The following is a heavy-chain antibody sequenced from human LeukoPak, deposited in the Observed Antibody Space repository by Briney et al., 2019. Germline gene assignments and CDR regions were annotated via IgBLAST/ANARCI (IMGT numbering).Heavy chain of an antibody. V-gene: IGHV1-46*01. CDR3: ARAPDVVVNLDY. CDR1: GYTFTSYY. J-gene: IGHJ4*02. D-gene: IGHD3-22*01. Sequence: ASVTVSCMASGYTFTSYYMHWVRQAPGQGLEWMGIINPSGGSTSYAQKFQGRVTMTRDMSTSTVYMELSSLRSEDTAVYYCARAPDVVVNLDYWGQGTLVTVSS. CDR2: INPSGGST.